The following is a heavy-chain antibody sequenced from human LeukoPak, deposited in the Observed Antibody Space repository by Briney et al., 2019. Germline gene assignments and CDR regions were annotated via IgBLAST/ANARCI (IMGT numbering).Heavy chain of an antibody. CDR2: IYSGGST. CDR1: GFTFSSYA. Sequence: GGSLRLSCAASGFTFSSYAMSWVRQAPGKGLEWVSVIYSGGSTYYADSVKGRFTISRDNSKNTLYLQMNSLRTEDTAVYYCAKDRWLQGYFDYWGQGTLVTVSS. V-gene: IGHV3-66*01. J-gene: IGHJ4*02. CDR3: AKDRWLQGYFDY. D-gene: IGHD5-24*01.